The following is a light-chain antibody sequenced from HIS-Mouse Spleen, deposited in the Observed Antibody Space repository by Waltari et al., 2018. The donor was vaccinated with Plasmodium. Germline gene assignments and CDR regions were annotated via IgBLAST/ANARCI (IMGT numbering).Light chain of an antibody. CDR3: SSYAGSNNYV. V-gene: IGLV2-8*01. CDR1: SSDVGGSNY. Sequence: QSALTQPPSASGSPGQSVTTSCTGTSSDVGGSNYVPWYQQHPGKAPNLMIYEVRTLPSGVPDRFSGSKSGNTASLTVSGLQAEDEADYYCSSYAGSNNYVFGTGTKVTVL. CDR2: EVR. J-gene: IGLJ1*01.